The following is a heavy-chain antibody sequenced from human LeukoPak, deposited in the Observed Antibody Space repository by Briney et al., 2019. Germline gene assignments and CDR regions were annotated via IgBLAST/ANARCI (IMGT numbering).Heavy chain of an antibody. J-gene: IGHJ4*02. Sequence: TSETLSLTCTVSGGSISSSSYYWGWIRQPPGKGLEWIGSIYYSGSTYYNPSLKSRVTISVDTSKNQFSLKLSSVTAADTAVYYCARYGGNSGFDYWGQGTLVTVSS. D-gene: IGHD4-23*01. CDR3: ARYGGNSGFDY. CDR1: GGSISSSSYY. CDR2: IYYSGST. V-gene: IGHV4-39*07.